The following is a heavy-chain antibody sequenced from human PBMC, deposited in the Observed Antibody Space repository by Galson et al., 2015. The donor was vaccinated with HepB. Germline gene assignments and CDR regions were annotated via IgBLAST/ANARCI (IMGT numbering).Heavy chain of an antibody. V-gene: IGHV3-30*18. Sequence: VRQAPGKGLEWVAVISYAGTDQFYADSMKGRFTISRDNSKNTLYLQVNSLRPEDTAVYYCAKASTVTTDYFDYWGQGTLVTVSS. CDR2: ISYAGTDQ. D-gene: IGHD4-17*01. J-gene: IGHJ4*02. CDR3: AKASTVTTDYFDY.